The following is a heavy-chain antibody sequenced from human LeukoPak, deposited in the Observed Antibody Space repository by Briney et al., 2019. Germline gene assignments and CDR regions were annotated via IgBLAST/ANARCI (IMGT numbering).Heavy chain of an antibody. D-gene: IGHD3-16*01. Sequence: SETLSLTCTVSCYSISSGYYWGWIRQPPGKGLEWIWEINHSGSTNFNPSLKSPVTISVDTSKNQFSLKLSSVTAADTAVYYCARAMGGHYFDYWGQGTLVTVSS. CDR2: INHSGST. CDR1: CYSISSGYY. CDR3: ARAMGGHYFDY. J-gene: IGHJ4*02. V-gene: IGHV4-38-2*02.